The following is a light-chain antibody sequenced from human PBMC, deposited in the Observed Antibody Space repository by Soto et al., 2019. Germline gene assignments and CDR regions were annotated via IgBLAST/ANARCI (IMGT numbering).Light chain of an antibody. CDR1: QPISTW. CDR2: KTS. J-gene: IGKJ1*01. Sequence: DIQMTQSPSALSASVGGRVTITCRASQPISTWLAWYQQKPGKAPKLLIYKTSTLESGVPSRFSGSGSETEFTLTISSLQPDDFATYYCQQYNSYWTFGQGTKVEIK. V-gene: IGKV1-5*03. CDR3: QQYNSYWT.